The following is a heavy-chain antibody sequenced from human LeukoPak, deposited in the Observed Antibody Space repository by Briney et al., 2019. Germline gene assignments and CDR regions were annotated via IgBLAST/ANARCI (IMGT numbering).Heavy chain of an antibody. CDR1: GYTFSSYE. V-gene: IGHV3-48*03. D-gene: IGHD3-10*02. CDR3: AELGITMIGGV. J-gene: IGHJ6*04. Sequence: GGSLRFSCAASGYTFSSYEMNWVRQAPGKGLEWVSYISSSGSTIYYADSVKGRFTISRDNAKNSLYLQMNSLRAEDTAVYYCAELGITMIGGVWGKGTTVTISS. CDR2: ISSSGSTI.